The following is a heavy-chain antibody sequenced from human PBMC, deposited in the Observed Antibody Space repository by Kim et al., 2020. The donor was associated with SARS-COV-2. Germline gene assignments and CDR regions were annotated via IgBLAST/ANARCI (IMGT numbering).Heavy chain of an antibody. D-gene: IGHD5-18*01. CDR3: ARQQGTAMAQPDY. V-gene: IGHV5-51*01. J-gene: IGHJ4*02. Sequence: YSPSFQGQVTISADKSISTAYLQWSSLKASDTAMYYCARQQGTAMAQPDYWGQGTLVTVSS.